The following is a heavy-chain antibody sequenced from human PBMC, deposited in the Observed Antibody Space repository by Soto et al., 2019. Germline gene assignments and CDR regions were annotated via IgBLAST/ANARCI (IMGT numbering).Heavy chain of an antibody. CDR1: GFTFVDNA. CDR2: IGWNSDNI. J-gene: IGHJ4*02. Sequence: EVQLVESGGGLLQPGWSLRLSCAASGFTFVDNAMHWFRQAPGKCLEWVSGIGWNSDNIGYADSVKGRFTISRDNAKNSLYLQMNSLRADATASYYCAKGGATVTTWFDYWGQGTKVTVSS. V-gene: IGHV3-9*01. D-gene: IGHD4-4*01. CDR3: AKGGATVTTWFDY.